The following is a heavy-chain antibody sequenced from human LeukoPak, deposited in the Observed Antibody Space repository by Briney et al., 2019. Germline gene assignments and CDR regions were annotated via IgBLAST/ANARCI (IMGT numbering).Heavy chain of an antibody. CDR2: IYYSGST. CDR1: GGSISSSRYY. D-gene: IGHD1-20*01. V-gene: IGHV4-39*01. Sequence: PSETLSLTCTVSGGSISSSRYYWGWIRQPPGKGLEWIGSIYYSGSTYYNPSLKSRVTISVDTSKNQFSLKLSSVTAADTAVYYCARHFYFNWNDGTQPITIYYFDYWGQGTLVTVSS. CDR3: ARHFYFNWNDGTQPITIYYFDY. J-gene: IGHJ4*02.